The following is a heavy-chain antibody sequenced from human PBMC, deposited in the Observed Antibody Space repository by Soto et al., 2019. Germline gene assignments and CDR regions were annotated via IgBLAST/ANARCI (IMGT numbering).Heavy chain of an antibody. J-gene: IGHJ4*02. CDR2: ISWNSDMI. V-gene: IGHV3-9*01. CDR3: VKDTYILVGATHLDS. D-gene: IGHD1-26*01. Sequence: EVQLVESGGGLVQPGRSLRLSCAASGFTFDDYAMHWVRQGTGKGLEWVSGISWNSDMITYADSVKGRFTVSRDNAKNSLDLEMNSLRVEDTALYYCVKDTYILVGATHLDSWGQGTLVTVSS. CDR1: GFTFDDYA.